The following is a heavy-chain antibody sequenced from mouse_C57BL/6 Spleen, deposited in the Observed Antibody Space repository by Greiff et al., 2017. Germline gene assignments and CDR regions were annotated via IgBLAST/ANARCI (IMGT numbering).Heavy chain of an antibody. Sequence: VQLKESGGGLVKPGGSLKLSCAASGFTFSDYGMHWVRQAPEQGLEWVGYISNGSSTIYYADTLKGRFTISRDNTKNTLFLQMTSLKSEDTARYYCARKGLLDYYAMDYWGQGTSVTVSS. CDR1: GFTFSDYG. V-gene: IGHV5-17*01. D-gene: IGHD1-1*01. CDR3: ARKGLLDYYAMDY. CDR2: ISNGSSTI. J-gene: IGHJ4*01.